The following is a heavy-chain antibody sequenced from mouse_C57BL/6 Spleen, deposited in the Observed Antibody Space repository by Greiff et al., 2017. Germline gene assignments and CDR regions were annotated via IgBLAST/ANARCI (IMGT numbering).Heavy chain of an antibody. J-gene: IGHJ1*03. D-gene: IGHD1-1*01. CDR1: GYAFSSYW. CDR3: ARLTDYYGSSDVRWYFDV. V-gene: IGHV1-80*01. CDR2: IYPGDGDT. Sequence: QVQLKQSGAELVKPGASVKISCKASGYAFSSYWMNWVKQRPGKGLEWIGQIYPGDGDTNYNGKFKGKATLTADKSSSTAYMQLSSLTSEDSAVYFCARLTDYYGSSDVRWYFDVWGTGTTVTVSS.